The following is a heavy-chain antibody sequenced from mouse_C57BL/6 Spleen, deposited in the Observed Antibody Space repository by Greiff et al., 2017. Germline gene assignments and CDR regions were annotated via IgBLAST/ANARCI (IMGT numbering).Heavy chain of an antibody. V-gene: IGHV1-50*01. J-gene: IGHJ4*01. CDR1: GYTFTSYW. D-gene: IGHD2-5*01. Sequence: QVQLQQSGAELVKPGASVKLSCKASGYTFTSYWMQWVKQRPGQGLEWIGELDPSDSYTNYNQKFKGKATLTVDTSSSTAYMQLSSLTSEDSAVYYCASYYSNLGAMDYWGQGTSVTVSS. CDR2: LDPSDSYT. CDR3: ASYYSNLGAMDY.